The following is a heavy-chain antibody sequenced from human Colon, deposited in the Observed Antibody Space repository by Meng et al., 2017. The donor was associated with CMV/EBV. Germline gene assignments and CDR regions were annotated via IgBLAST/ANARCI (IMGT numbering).Heavy chain of an antibody. J-gene: IGHJ4*02. CDR2: ISFDGRSK. V-gene: IGHV3-30*04. Sequence: GGSLRLSCAASGCTFSNSGLHWVRQAPGKGLEWVALISFDGRSKYYADSVKGQFTVSRDNSKNTLFLQMNSLRVEDTAVYYCARVGDYPGGYFDYWGQGTLVTVSS. D-gene: IGHD4-17*01. CDR1: GCTFSNSG. CDR3: ARVGDYPGGYFDY.